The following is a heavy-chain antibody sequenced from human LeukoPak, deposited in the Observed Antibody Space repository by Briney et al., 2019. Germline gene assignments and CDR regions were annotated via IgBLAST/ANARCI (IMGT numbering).Heavy chain of an antibody. CDR3: AKTKAVRFRIEVAGAFDY. CDR1: GFTFSSYA. J-gene: IGHJ4*02. V-gene: IGHV3-23*01. CDR2: ISGSGGST. Sequence: GGSLRLSCAASGFTFSSYAMSWVRQAPGKGLEWVSAISGSGGSTYYADSVKGRFTISRDNSKNTLYLQMNSLRAEDTAVYYCAKTKAVRFRIEVAGAFDYWGQGTLVTVSS. D-gene: IGHD6-19*01.